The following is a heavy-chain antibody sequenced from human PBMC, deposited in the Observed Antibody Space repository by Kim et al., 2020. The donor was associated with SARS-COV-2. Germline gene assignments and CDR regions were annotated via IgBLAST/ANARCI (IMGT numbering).Heavy chain of an antibody. CDR1: GFTFSTYA. J-gene: IGHJ3*02. V-gene: IGHV3-23*01. CDR2: ITRDGIST. CDR3: TRPVGGFAWQACDI. Sequence: GGSLRLSCAASGFTFSTYAMNWVRQAPGKGLEWVSAITRDGISTFYADSVKGRFAITRDNSRNTLYLQMNSLRVEDMAVYYCTRPVGGFAWQACDIWGRG. D-gene: IGHD1-26*01.